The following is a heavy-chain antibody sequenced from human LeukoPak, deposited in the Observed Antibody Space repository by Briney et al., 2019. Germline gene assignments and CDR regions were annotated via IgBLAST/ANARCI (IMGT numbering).Heavy chain of an antibody. CDR3: ARGNYYGMDV. J-gene: IGHJ6*02. CDR1: GFTFSSYT. V-gene: IGHV3-48*02. CDR2: ISSSSSTI. Sequence: GGSLRLSCAASGFTFSSYTMNWVRQAPGQGLEWVSYISSSSSTIYFADSVKGRFTISRDNAKDSLYLQMNSLRDEDTAVYYCARGNYYGMDVWGQGTTVTVSS.